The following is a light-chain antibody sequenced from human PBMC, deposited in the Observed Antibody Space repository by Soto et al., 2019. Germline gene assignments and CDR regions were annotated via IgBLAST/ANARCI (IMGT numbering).Light chain of an antibody. Sequence: ELVMTQSPAILSVSPGARATLSCRARQSVSSNLAWYQQKPRQAPRLLIYGASTRATGIPARFSGSGPGTEFILTIGSLQSDDFSVYYGQQYNNWPSGTFGQGTKVDIK. CDR3: QQYNNWPSGT. CDR2: GAS. J-gene: IGKJ1*01. CDR1: QSVSSN. V-gene: IGKV3-15*01.